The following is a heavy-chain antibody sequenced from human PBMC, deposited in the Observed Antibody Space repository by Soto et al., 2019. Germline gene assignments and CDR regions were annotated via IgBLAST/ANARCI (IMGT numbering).Heavy chain of an antibody. J-gene: IGHJ6*02. V-gene: IGHV3-30*18. D-gene: IGHD3-16*01. CDR3: AKDSAYMTTAPPYGMDV. Sequence: PGGSLRLSCAASGFTFSSYGMHWVRQAPGKGLEWVAVISYDGSNKYYADSVKGRFTISRDNSKNTLYLQMNSLRAEDTAVYYCAKDSAYMTTAPPYGMDVWGQGTTVTVSS. CDR2: ISYDGSNK. CDR1: GFTFSSYG.